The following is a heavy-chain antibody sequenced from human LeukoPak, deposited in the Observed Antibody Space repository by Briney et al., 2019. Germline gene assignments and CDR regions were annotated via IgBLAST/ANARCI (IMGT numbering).Heavy chain of an antibody. CDR1: GGSISSDNYY. J-gene: IGHJ3*02. CDR3: ARSAMTHDAFDI. V-gene: IGHV4-61*02. CDR2: FYSGGNI. Sequence: SGTLSLTCTVSGGSISSDNYYWSWIRQPAGKGLEWIGRFYSGGNINYNPSLKSRVTMSVDTSKNQLSLKLSSVTAADTAVYYCARSAMTHDAFDIWGQGTMVTVSS.